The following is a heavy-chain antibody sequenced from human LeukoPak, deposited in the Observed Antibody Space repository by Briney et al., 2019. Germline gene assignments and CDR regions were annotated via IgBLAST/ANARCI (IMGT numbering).Heavy chain of an antibody. Sequence: GAPVKVSCKASGGTFSSYAISWAGQAPGQGLEWMGWIIPILSIANYAQKFQGRVKITADKSTSTAYMELSSLRSEDTAVYYCARTTVTTYYYYYGMDVWGQGTTVTASS. CDR2: IIPILSIA. J-gene: IGHJ6*02. CDR1: GGTFSSYA. D-gene: IGHD4-17*01. CDR3: ARTTVTTYYYYYGMDV. V-gene: IGHV1-69*04.